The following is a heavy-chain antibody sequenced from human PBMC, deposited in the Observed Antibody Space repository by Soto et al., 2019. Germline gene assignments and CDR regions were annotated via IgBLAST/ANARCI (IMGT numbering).Heavy chain of an antibody. J-gene: IGHJ3*02. Sequence: QVQLVESGGGVVQPGRSLRLSCAASGFTFSSYGMYWVRQAPGKGLEWVALISYDGSNKHYADSVKGRFTISRDNSKNTLYLQMNSLRAEDTAVYYCAKVQTTVTTYGAFDIWGQGTMVTVSS. V-gene: IGHV3-30*18. D-gene: IGHD4-17*01. CDR1: GFTFSSYG. CDR2: ISYDGSNK. CDR3: AKVQTTVTTYGAFDI.